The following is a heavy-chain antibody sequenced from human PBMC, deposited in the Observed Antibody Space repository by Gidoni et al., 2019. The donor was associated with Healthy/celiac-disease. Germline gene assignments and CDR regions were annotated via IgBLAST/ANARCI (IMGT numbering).Heavy chain of an antibody. CDR2: IDANDEK. CDR1: GFPLSNARIG. D-gene: IGHD2-2*01. CDR3: ARTEIVVVPACNYYYYMDV. Sequence: QLTWKYSGSGLVKPTETLTLICTVSGFPLSNARIGVSWIRQPPGKALEWLAHIDANDEKSYSTSLKSRLTSSKDTSKSQMVLTMTNMDPVDTATYYCARTEIVVVPACNYYYYMDVWGKGTPVTVSS. J-gene: IGHJ6*03. V-gene: IGHV2-26*01.